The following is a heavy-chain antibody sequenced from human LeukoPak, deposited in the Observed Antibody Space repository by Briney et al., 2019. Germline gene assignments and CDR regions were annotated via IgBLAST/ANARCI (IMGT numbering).Heavy chain of an antibody. D-gene: IGHD2-2*02. Sequence: KASETLSLTCTVSGGSISLYYWTWLRQPPGKGLEWIGYIFYSGNTNYNPSLKSRVTTSVDTSNNQFSLRLTSVTAADTAVYFCARGYCSETTCYRDMATILPDYWGRGTLVTVSS. CDR3: ARGYCSETTCYRDMATILPDY. V-gene: IGHV4-59*01. J-gene: IGHJ4*02. CDR2: IFYSGNT. CDR1: GGSISLYY.